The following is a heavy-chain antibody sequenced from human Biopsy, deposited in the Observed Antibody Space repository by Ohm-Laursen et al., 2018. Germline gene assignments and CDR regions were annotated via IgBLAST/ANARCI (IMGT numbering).Heavy chain of an antibody. CDR3: AKDHCSGGTCYSDGPVFDF. CDR2: ISDIGSST. Sequence: SLRLSCAASGFTFSNYAMTWVRQAPGKGLEWVSAISDIGSSTFYSDSVKGRFTISRDNSKNTLYLQMNSLRAEDTAVYYCAKDHCSGGTCYSDGPVFDFWGQGTLVTVSS. D-gene: IGHD2-15*01. V-gene: IGHV3-23*01. CDR1: GFTFSNYA. J-gene: IGHJ4*02.